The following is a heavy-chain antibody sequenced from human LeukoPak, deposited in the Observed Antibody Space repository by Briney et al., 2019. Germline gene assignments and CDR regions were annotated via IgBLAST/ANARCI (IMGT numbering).Heavy chain of an antibody. V-gene: IGHV3-23*01. CDR2: ISPSGDTL. Sequence: PGGSLRLSCAASGFTFSRHGMNWVRQAPGKGLEWVSGISPSGDTLYYADSVKGQFTISRDNFKNTVYLQMNSLRGEDTAVYYCAKTMITFGGVIGDFDYWGQGTLVTVSS. CDR3: AKTMITFGGVIGDFDY. J-gene: IGHJ4*02. CDR1: GFTFSRHG. D-gene: IGHD3-16*02.